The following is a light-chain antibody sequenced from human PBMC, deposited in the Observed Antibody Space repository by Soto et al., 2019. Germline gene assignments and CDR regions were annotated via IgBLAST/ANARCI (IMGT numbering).Light chain of an antibody. Sequence: EVVLTQSPGTLSLSPGERATLSCRASQSVGNNYLAWYQQKPGQTPRLLIYGASSRATGIPDRFSGSGSGKDFTLSITGLEPEDSALYYCQQYGGSPLVTFGGGNKVEIK. CDR2: GAS. V-gene: IGKV3-20*01. CDR1: QSVGNNY. J-gene: IGKJ4*01. CDR3: QQYGGSPLVT.